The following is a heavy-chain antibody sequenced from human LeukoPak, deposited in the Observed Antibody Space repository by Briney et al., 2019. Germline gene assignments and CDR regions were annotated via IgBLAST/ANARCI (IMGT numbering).Heavy chain of an antibody. D-gene: IGHD5-12*01. Sequence: SETLSLTCTVSGGSISSYYWSWIRQPPGKGLEWIGYIYYSGSTNYNPSLKSRVTIPVDTSKNQFSLKLSSVTAADTAVYYCARLSYEGAFDIWGQGTMVTVSS. J-gene: IGHJ3*02. V-gene: IGHV4-59*08. CDR2: IYYSGST. CDR1: GGSISSYY. CDR3: ARLSYEGAFDI.